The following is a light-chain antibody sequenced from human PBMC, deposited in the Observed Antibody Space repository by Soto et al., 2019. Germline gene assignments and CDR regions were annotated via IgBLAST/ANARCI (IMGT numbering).Light chain of an antibody. CDR1: QSVDSN. CDR3: QQRSNWSIT. V-gene: IGKV3-11*01. Sequence: ERVMTLSQATLSVSPGDGATLSCRASQSVDSNLAWYQQKPGQTPRLLIYVASTRPTGIPARFSGSGSGTDFTLTISSLEPEDFAVYYCQQRSNWSITFGQGTRLEI. J-gene: IGKJ5*01. CDR2: VAS.